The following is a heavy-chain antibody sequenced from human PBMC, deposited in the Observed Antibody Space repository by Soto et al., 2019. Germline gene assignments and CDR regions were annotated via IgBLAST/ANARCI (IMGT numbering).Heavy chain of an antibody. CDR3: ALSSQKSTWSLYFYY. V-gene: IGHV3-66*01. CDR1: GFTVSNNY. D-gene: IGHD6-13*01. J-gene: IGHJ4*02. CDR2: IYSGGNT. Sequence: PGGSLRLSCAASGFTVSNNYMSWVRQAPGKGLEWVSVIYSGGNTYYADSVKGRFTISRDNSKNTLYLQMNSLRAEDTAVFYCALSSQKSTWSLYFYYWGQRTLVTVSS.